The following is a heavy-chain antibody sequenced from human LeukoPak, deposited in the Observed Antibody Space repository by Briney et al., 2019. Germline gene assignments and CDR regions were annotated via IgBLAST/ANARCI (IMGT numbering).Heavy chain of an antibody. CDR1: GGSISSGSYY. Sequence: SETLSLTCTVSGGSISSGSYYWSWIRQPAGKGLEWIGRIYTSGSTNYNPSLKSRVTISVDTSKNQFSLKLSSVTAADTAVYYCARRAHEEMATIPGSHYYYYMDVWGKGTTVTVSS. V-gene: IGHV4-61*02. J-gene: IGHJ6*03. CDR3: ARRAHEEMATIPGSHYYYYMDV. D-gene: IGHD5-24*01. CDR2: IYTSGST.